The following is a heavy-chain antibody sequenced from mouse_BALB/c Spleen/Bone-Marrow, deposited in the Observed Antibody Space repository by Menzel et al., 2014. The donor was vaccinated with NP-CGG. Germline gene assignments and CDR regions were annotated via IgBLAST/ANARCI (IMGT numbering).Heavy chain of an antibody. J-gene: IGHJ2*01. CDR3: ARYDGYSFDY. D-gene: IGHD2-3*01. CDR1: GDSINSGY. Sequence: VQLKESGPSLVKPSQTLSLTCSVTGDSINSGYWNWIRKFPGNKLEYMGYISYSGSTYYNPSLKSRISITRDTSKNQYYLQLNSVTTEDTATYYCARYDGYSFDYWGQGTTLTVSS. CDR2: ISYSGST. V-gene: IGHV3-8*02.